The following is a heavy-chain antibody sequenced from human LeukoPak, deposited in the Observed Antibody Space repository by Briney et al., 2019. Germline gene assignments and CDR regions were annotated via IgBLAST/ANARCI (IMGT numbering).Heavy chain of an antibody. CDR1: GFTFSSYG. D-gene: IGHD2-8*01. Sequence: QPGGSLRLSCAASGFTFSSYGMSWVRQAPGKGLEWVSGTSGSGSSTYYADSVKGRFTISRDNSKNTVYLQMNSLRAEHTAVYYCAKAVYVNCFDAFDLWGQGTMVTVSS. CDR3: AKAVYVNCFDAFDL. CDR2: TSGSGSST. J-gene: IGHJ3*01. V-gene: IGHV3-23*01.